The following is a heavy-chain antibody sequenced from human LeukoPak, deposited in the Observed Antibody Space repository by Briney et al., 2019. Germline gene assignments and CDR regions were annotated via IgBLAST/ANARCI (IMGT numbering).Heavy chain of an antibody. CDR3: AHRTHIYGLDY. Sequence: SGPTLVKPTQTLTLTCTFSGFSLSTSGVGVGLIRQPPGKALEGLALIYWDDEKRYSPSLKSRLTITKDTSKNQVVLTMTNMDPVDTATYYCAHRTHIYGLDYWGQGTLVTVSS. V-gene: IGHV2-5*02. J-gene: IGHJ4*02. CDR2: IYWDDEK. CDR1: GFSLSTSGVG. D-gene: IGHD4-17*01.